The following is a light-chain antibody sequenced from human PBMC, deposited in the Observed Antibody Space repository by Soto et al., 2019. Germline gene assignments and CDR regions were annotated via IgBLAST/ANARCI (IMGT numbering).Light chain of an antibody. Sequence: IQMTQSPSTLSASVGDRVTFTCRSSQSISTWLAWYQQKPGKAPKLLIYKAATLDVGVTSRFSVSGSGTDFTLTIHTLNPADFATYYCQQYNSYPWTFGQWTKV. CDR2: KAA. CDR3: QQYNSYPWT. CDR1: QSISTW. V-gene: IGKV1-5*03. J-gene: IGKJ1*01.